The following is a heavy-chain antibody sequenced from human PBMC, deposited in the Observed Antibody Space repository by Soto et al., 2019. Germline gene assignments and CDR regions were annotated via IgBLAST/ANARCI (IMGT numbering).Heavy chain of an antibody. CDR2: ISSSSSYI. Sequence: EVQLVESGGGLVKPGGSLRLSCAASGFTFSSYSMNWVRQAPGKGLEWVSSISSSSSYIYYADSVKGRLTISRDNAKNARYLQMNSLRAEDTAVYYCAYFTVAGLHYWGQGTLVTVSS. CDR3: AYFTVAGLHY. J-gene: IGHJ4*02. D-gene: IGHD6-19*01. CDR1: GFTFSSYS. V-gene: IGHV3-21*01.